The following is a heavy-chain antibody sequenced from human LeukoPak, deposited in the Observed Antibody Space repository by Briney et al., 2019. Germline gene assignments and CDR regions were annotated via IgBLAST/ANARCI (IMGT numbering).Heavy chain of an antibody. V-gene: IGHV1-8*03. Sequence: ASVKLSFNASGSTFTSNDVNWVRQARGQGREWLGWINPNSGNTGYAQKLPGRVTITRYTSISTAYMELSSLRSEDTAVYYCARRVVVLPFSWYYYYMDVWGKGTTVTVPS. D-gene: IGHD3-22*01. CDR1: GSTFTSND. J-gene: IGHJ6*03. CDR3: ARRVVVLPFSWYYYYMDV. CDR2: INPNSGNT.